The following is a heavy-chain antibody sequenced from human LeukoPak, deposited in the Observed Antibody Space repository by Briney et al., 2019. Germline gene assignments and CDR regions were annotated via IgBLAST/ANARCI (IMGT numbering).Heavy chain of an antibody. Sequence: GGSLRLSCVASGFTFSESWMTWVRQAPGKGLEWVASIKHDEREEYYADSVKGRFSMSRDNGKNSLYLQMNSLRAEDTAVYYCARGDYDDSSDFDYWGQEPLVTVSS. V-gene: IGHV3-7*01. D-gene: IGHD3-22*01. CDR3: ARGDYDDSSDFDY. J-gene: IGHJ4*02. CDR2: IKHDEREE. CDR1: GFTFSESW.